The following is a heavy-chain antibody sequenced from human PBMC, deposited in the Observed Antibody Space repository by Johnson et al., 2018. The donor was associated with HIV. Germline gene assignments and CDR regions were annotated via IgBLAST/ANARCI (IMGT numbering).Heavy chain of an antibody. CDR2: VNQDGSAK. D-gene: IGHD1-26*01. V-gene: IGHV3-7*05. J-gene: IGHJ3*01. CDR3: VTADRGSA. Sequence: VQLVESGGGLVQPGGSLRLSCAASGFTLSNHWMSWVRQAPGKGLEYVANVNQDGSAKFYVDSVKGRFTISRDNAKNSLYLQINSLRDEDTAVYYCVTADRGSAWGQGTTVTVSS. CDR1: GFTLSNHW.